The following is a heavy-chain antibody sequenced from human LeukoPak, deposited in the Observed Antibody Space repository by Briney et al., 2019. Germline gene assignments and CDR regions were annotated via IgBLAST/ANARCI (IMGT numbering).Heavy chain of an antibody. CDR3: AREHRGIAEDYYMDV. J-gene: IGHJ6*03. V-gene: IGHV1-2*02. CDR2: INPDSGGT. D-gene: IGHD6-13*01. Sequence: GASVKVSCKASGYTFTDYYMHWVRQAPGQGLEWMGWINPDSGGTNYAQRFQGRVTMTRDTSISTAYMELSRLRSDDTAVYYCAREHRGIAEDYYMDVWGKGTTVTVSS. CDR1: GYTFTDYY.